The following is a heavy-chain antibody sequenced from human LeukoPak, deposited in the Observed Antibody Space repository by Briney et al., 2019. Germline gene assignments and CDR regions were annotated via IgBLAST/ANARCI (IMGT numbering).Heavy chain of an antibody. V-gene: IGHV4-30-4*08. D-gene: IGHD2-2*02. J-gene: IGHJ5*01. Sequence: SQTLSLTCTVSGGSISSGDYYWSWIRQPPRMGLEWIGYIYYSGSTYYNPSLKSRVTISVDTSKNQFSLKLSSVTAADTAVYCCARAPILVVPAAILLRRWFDPWGQGTLVTVSS. CDR3: ARAPILVVPAAILLRRWFDP. CDR1: GGSISSGDYY. CDR2: IYYSGST.